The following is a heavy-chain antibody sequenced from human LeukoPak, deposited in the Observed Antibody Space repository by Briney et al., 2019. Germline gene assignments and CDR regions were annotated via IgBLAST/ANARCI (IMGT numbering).Heavy chain of an antibody. CDR1: GFTFSTYA. J-gene: IGHJ4*02. V-gene: IGHV3-23*01. D-gene: IGHD3-22*01. CDR3: AKETYYYDSSGYHYYFDS. CDR2: ISDSGGNT. Sequence: PGGSLRLSCAASGFTFSTYAISWVRQAPGKGLEWVSAISDSGGNTYYADSVKGRFTIFRDNSKNTLFLQMNSLRADDTAVYYCAKETYYYDSSGYHYYFDSWGQGTLVTVSS.